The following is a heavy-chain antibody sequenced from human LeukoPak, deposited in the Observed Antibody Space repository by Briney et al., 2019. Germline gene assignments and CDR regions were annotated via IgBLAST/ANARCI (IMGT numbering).Heavy chain of an antibody. D-gene: IGHD2-15*01. CDR1: GFTFSDYW. Sequence: GGSLRLSCVASGFTFSDYWMHWVRHPPGKGLVWVSRINSDGSSPNYADSVKGRFTISRDNAKNTVYLQMNSLRAEDTAVYYCVRVDEGVVPAHWGQGTLITVSS. J-gene: IGHJ1*01. CDR3: VRVDEGVVPAH. CDR2: INSDGSSP. V-gene: IGHV3-74*01.